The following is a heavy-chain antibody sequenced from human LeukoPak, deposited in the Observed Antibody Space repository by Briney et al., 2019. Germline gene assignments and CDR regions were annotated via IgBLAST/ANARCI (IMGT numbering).Heavy chain of an antibody. CDR3: AREPQPILWEPRGFYYYMDV. J-gene: IGHJ6*03. V-gene: IGHV3-21*01. CDR1: GFTFNNYN. D-gene: IGHD1-26*01. CDR2: VSGSSSYI. Sequence: GGSLRLSCAASGFTFNNYNMNWVRQAPGKGLEWVSSVSGSSSYIYYADSVKGRFTISRDNAKNSLYLQMNSLRAEDTAVYYCAREPQPILWEPRGFYYYMDVWGKGTTVTVSS.